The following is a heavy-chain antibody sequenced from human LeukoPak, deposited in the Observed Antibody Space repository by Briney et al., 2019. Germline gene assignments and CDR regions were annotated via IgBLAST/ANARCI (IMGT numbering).Heavy chain of an antibody. CDR3: ASYDILTGFDY. CDR2: IYCSGST. J-gene: IGHJ4*02. D-gene: IGHD3-9*01. CDR1: GGSISSYY. V-gene: IGHV4-59*01. Sequence: SETLSLTCTVSGGSISSYYWSWIRQPPGKGLEWIGYIYCSGSTNYNPPLKSRVTISVDTSKNQFSLKLSSVTAADTAVYYCASYDILTGFDYWGQGTLVTVSS.